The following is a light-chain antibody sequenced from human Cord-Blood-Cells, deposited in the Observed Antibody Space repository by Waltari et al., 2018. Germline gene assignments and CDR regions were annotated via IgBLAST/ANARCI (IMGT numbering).Light chain of an antibody. CDR2: RNN. J-gene: IGLJ1*01. V-gene: IGLV1-47*01. CDR1: SPNIGSNY. Sequence: QSVLTQPPSESGTPGQRVTISCSGSSPNIGSNYVNWYQHLPGTAPKPLISRNNQRPSGVPDRFSGSKSGTSASLAISGLRSEDEADYYCAAWDDSLSGYVFGTGTKVTVL. CDR3: AAWDDSLSGYV.